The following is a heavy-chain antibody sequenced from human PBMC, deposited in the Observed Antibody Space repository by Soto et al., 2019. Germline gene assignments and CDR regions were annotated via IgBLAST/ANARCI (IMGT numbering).Heavy chain of an antibody. Sequence: PSETLSLTCTVSGGSISSGDYYWSWIRQPPGKGLEWIGYIYYSGSTYYNPSLKSRVTISVDTSKNQFSLKLSSVTAADTAVYYCARRYSPGGRLPRRWFDPWGQGTLVTVSS. V-gene: IGHV4-30-4*01. CDR2: IYYSGST. CDR1: GGSISSGDYY. CDR3: ARRYSPGGRLPRRWFDP. J-gene: IGHJ5*02. D-gene: IGHD2-15*01.